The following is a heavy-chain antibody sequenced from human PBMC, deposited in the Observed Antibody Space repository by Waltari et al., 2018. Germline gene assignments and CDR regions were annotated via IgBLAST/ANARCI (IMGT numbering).Heavy chain of an antibody. V-gene: IGHV4-39*07. D-gene: IGHD6-19*01. Sequence: QLQLQESGPGLVKPSETLSLTCTVSGGSISSSSYYWGWIRQPPGKVLEWIGSIYYSGSPYYTPSLKSRVTISVDTAKNQFSLKLSSVTAADTAVYYCARVLGSSGSPNWFDPWGQGTRVTVSS. CDR1: GGSISSSSYY. CDR3: ARVLGSSGSPNWFDP. J-gene: IGHJ5*02. CDR2: IYYSGSP.